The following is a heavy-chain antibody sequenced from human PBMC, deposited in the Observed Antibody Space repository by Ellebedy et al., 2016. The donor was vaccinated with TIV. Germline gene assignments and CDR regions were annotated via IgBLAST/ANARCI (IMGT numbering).Heavy chain of an antibody. Sequence: GESLKISCAASGFTFSDFWMHWVRQAPGKGLVWVSRINSDGSLTIYADSVKGRFTISRDNAKNTLYLQMNSLRAEDTAVYYCAREFLWGMDVWGQGTTVTVAS. CDR2: INSDGSLT. CDR1: GFTFSDFW. J-gene: IGHJ6*02. CDR3: AREFLWGMDV. V-gene: IGHV3-74*01. D-gene: IGHD3-16*01.